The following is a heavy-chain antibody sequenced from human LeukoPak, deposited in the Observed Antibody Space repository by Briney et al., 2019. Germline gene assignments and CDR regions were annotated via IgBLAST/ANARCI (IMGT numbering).Heavy chain of an antibody. CDR1: GYTFTGYY. CDR2: INPNSGGT. Sequence: ASVKVSCKASGYTFTGYYMHWVRQAPGQGLEWMGWINPNSGGTNYAQKFQGRVTMTRDTSISTAYMELSRLRSDDTAVYYCARVPRAYCSSTSCYFRNYFDYWGQGTLVTVSS. D-gene: IGHD2-2*01. V-gene: IGHV1-2*02. CDR3: ARVPRAYCSSTSCYFRNYFDY. J-gene: IGHJ4*02.